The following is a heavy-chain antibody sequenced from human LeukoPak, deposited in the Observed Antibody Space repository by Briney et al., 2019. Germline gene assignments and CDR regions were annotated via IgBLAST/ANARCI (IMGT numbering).Heavy chain of an antibody. V-gene: IGHV3-30*18. CDR1: GFTFSSYG. CDR2: ISYDGSNK. J-gene: IGHJ4*02. CDR3: AKDLGLRRGWQFDY. Sequence: PGRSLRLSCAASGFTFSSYGMHWVRQAPGKGLEWVAVISYDGSNKYYADSVKGRFTISRDNSKNTLYLQMNSLRAEDTAVYYCAKDLGLRRGWQFDYWGQGTLVTVSS. D-gene: IGHD6-19*01.